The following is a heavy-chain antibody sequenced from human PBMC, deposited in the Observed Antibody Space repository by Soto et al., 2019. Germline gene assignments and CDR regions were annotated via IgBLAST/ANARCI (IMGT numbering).Heavy chain of an antibody. CDR1: GGTFSSYT. V-gene: IGHV1-69*08. CDR3: ARDIAVAGTPD. J-gene: IGHJ4*02. D-gene: IGHD6-19*01. Sequence: QVQLVQSGAEVKKPGSSVKVSCKASGGTFSSYTITWVRQAPGQGLEWMGRIIPILGIANYAQKFQGRVTITADKSTSTAYMELSSLRSEDTAVYYCARDIAVAGTPDWGQGTLVTVSS. CDR2: IIPILGIA.